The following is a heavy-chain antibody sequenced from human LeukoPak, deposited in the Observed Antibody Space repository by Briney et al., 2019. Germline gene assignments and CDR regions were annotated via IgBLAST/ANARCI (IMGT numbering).Heavy chain of an antibody. V-gene: IGHV3-7*01. CDR1: GFTFSNYW. CDR2: IKQDGSEK. J-gene: IGHJ4*02. D-gene: IGHD6-6*01. CDR3: ARVGYSSSPFDY. Sequence: GGSLRLSCAASGFTFSNYWMSWVRQAPGKGLEWVANIKQDGSEKDSVDSLKGRFTISRDNANNSVYLQMNSLRAEDTAVYYCARVGYSSSPFDYWGQGTLVTVSS.